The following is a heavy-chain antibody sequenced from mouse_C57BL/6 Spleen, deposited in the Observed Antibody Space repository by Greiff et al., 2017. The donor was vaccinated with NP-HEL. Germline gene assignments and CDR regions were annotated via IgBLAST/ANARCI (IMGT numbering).Heavy chain of an antibody. CDR2: IYPRSGNT. Sequence: QVQLQQSGAELARPGASVKLSCKASGYTFTSYGISWVKQRTGQGLEWIGEIYPRSGNTYYNEKFKGKATLTADKSSSTAYMELRSLTSEDSAVYFCARFDSGYKDYWGQGTTLTVSS. CDR3: ARFDSGYKDY. V-gene: IGHV1-81*01. D-gene: IGHD3-2*02. J-gene: IGHJ2*01. CDR1: GYTFTSYG.